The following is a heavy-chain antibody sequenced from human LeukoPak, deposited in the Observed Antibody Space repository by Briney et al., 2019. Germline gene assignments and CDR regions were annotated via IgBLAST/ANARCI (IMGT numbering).Heavy chain of an antibody. Sequence: GGSLRLSCAASGFTFSSYWMSWVRQAPGKGLEWVANIKQDGSEKYYVDSVKGRFTISRDNAKNSLYLQMNSLRAEDTALYYCAKDIFTGIAAAGAIDYWGQGTLVTVSS. CDR3: AKDIFTGIAAAGAIDY. V-gene: IGHV3-7*03. CDR1: GFTFSSYW. CDR2: IKQDGSEK. J-gene: IGHJ4*02. D-gene: IGHD6-13*01.